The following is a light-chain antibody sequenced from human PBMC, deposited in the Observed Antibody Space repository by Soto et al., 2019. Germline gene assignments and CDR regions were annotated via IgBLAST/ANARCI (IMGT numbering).Light chain of an antibody. Sequence: DIQMTQSPSTLSASVGDRVTISCRASQSVSAWLAWYQQKPGNAPKLLISDASSLKSGVPSRFSDSGYGTEFTLTISSLQPEDFATYYCQQYSTYSLTFGGGTKVEIK. J-gene: IGKJ4*01. V-gene: IGKV1-5*01. CDR3: QQYSTYSLT. CDR2: DAS. CDR1: QSVSAW.